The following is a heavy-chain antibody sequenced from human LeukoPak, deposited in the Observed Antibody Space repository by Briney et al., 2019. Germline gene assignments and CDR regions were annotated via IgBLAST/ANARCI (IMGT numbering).Heavy chain of an antibody. Sequence: ASVKVSCKASGYTFTGYYTHWVRQAPGQGLEWMGWINPNSGGSYSTQKFQGRVTMTRDTSITTAYMELNRLTSDDTAVYYCAHLLGGRDHWGQGALVTVSS. CDR2: INPNSGGS. D-gene: IGHD3-16*01. CDR3: AHLLGGRDH. CDR1: GYTFTGYY. V-gene: IGHV1-2*02. J-gene: IGHJ4*02.